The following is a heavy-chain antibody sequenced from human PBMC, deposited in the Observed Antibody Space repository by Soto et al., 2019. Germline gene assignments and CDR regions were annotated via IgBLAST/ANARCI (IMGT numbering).Heavy chain of an antibody. J-gene: IGHJ4*02. CDR2: IIPILGIA. V-gene: IGHV1-69*04. CDR3: AKEYSGYDHFDY. D-gene: IGHD5-12*01. CDR1: GGTFSSYT. Sequence: ASVKVSCKASGGTFSSYTISWVRQAPGQGLEWMGRIIPILGIANYAQKFQGRVTITADNSKNTLYLQMNSLRAEDTAVYYCAKEYSGYDHFDYWGQGTLVTVSS.